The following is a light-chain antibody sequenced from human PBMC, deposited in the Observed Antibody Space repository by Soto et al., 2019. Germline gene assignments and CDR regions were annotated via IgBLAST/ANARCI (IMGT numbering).Light chain of an antibody. Sequence: EIVLTQSPGILSLSPGERATLSCRASQSVTRNYLAWYQQKPGQPPRLLIEDASSRAAGNASRFSASGSGTDFTLIISRLEPEDSAVYYCQQYGRPPLTFGGGTKVEIK. CDR1: QSVTRNY. CDR3: QQYGRPPLT. J-gene: IGKJ4*01. CDR2: DAS. V-gene: IGKV3-20*01.